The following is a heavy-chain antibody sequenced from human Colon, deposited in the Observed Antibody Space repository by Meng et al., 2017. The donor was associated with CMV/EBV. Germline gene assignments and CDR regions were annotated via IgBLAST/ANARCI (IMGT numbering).Heavy chain of an antibody. CDR3: AREGDFYDSDGYSYYFDY. CDR1: DFIFSDFQ. D-gene: IGHD3-22*01. Sequence: SCAASDFIFSDFQMSWVRQAPGKGLEWVAYISSSGNVMHYADSVKGRFTISRDNAKNSLSLQMNSLRAEDTAIYFCAREGDFYDSDGYSYYFDYWGPGTLVTVSS. J-gene: IGHJ4*02. CDR2: ISSSGNVM. V-gene: IGHV3-11*04.